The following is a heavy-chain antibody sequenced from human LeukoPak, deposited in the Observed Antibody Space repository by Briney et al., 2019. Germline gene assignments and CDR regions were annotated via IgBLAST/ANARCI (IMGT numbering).Heavy chain of an antibody. D-gene: IGHD3-22*01. CDR3: ARHYYDTSGYFDY. Sequence: GESLKISCKGSGYSFSTYWIAWVRQMPGKGLEWMGIVYPGDSDSRYSPSFQGQVTISADKSINTAYLQWSSLKASDTAVYYCARHYYDTSGYFDYWGQGTLVTVSS. CDR1: GYSFSTYW. CDR2: VYPGDSDS. V-gene: IGHV5-51*01. J-gene: IGHJ4*02.